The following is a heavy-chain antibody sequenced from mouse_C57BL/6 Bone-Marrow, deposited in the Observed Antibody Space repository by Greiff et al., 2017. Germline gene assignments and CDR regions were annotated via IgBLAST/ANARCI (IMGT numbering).Heavy chain of an antibody. CDR1: GSTFPRSW. CDR2: IDPNSGGT. CDR3: ARSEGHYDYVWFAY. V-gene: IGHV1-72*01. D-gene: IGHD2-4*01. J-gene: IGHJ3*01. Sequence: QVQLQQPGAELVQPGASVQLSCQASGSTFPRSWMHWVTQRPGRGLEWIGRIDPNSGGTKYNEKFKSKATLPVDKPSSTAYMQLSSRTSEDSAVDYCARSEGHYDYVWFAYWGQGTLVTVSA.